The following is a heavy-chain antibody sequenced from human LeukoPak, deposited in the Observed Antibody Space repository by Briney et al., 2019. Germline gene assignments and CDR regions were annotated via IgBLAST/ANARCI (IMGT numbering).Heavy chain of an antibody. CDR1: GGSISSSSYY. CDR2: IYYSGST. Sequence: SETLSLTCTVSGGSISSSSYYWGWIRQPPGKGLEWIGSIYYSGSTYYNPSLKSRVTISVDTSKNQFSLKLSSVTAADTAVYYCARVREYCGGDCYNWFDPWGQGTLVTVSS. CDR3: ARVREYCGGDCYNWFDP. V-gene: IGHV4-39*07. J-gene: IGHJ5*02. D-gene: IGHD2-21*01.